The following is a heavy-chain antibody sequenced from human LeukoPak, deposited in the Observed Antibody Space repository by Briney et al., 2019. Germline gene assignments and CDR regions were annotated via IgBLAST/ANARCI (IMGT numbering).Heavy chain of an antibody. CDR2: ISACNGNT. Sequence: ASVKVSCKASGYTFTNYNVAWVRQAPGQGLEWVGWISACNGNTKYAQKFQGRVTMTTDTSTTTAYMELRSLRFDDTAIYYCARDGYFDYWGQGTLVTVSS. V-gene: IGHV1-18*01. CDR3: ARDGYFDY. CDR1: GYTFTNYN. J-gene: IGHJ4*02.